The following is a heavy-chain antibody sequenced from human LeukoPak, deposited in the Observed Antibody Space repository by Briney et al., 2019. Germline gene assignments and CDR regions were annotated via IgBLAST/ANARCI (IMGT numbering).Heavy chain of an antibody. Sequence: SGPTLVKPTQTLTLTCTFSGFSLSTSGMCVSWIRQPPGKALEWLARIDWDDDKYYSTSLKTRLTISKDTSKNQVVLTMTNMDPVDTATYYCARTGLTTVVTSGAFDIWGQGTMVTVSS. CDR1: GFSLSTSGMC. V-gene: IGHV2-70*11. CDR2: IDWDDDK. CDR3: ARTGLTTVVTSGAFDI. D-gene: IGHD4-23*01. J-gene: IGHJ3*02.